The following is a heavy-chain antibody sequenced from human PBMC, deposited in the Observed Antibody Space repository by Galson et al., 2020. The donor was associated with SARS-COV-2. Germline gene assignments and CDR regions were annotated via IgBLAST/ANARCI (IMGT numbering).Heavy chain of an antibody. Sequence: SVKVSCKASGGTFSNYTITWVRQAPGQGLEWMGRIIPLLGIANYAQNFQGRVTVSADKSTSTAYMELSSLRSEDTAVYYCARDAWGRHYMDVWGKGTTVTISS. CDR1: GGTFSNYT. J-gene: IGHJ6*03. CDR2: IIPLLGIA. D-gene: IGHD3-16*01. V-gene: IGHV1-69*10. CDR3: ARDAWGRHYMDV.